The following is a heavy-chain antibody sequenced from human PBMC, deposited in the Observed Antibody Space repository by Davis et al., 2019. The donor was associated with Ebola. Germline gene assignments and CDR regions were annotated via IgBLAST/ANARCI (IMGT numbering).Heavy chain of an antibody. CDR3: ARHGRGDIVVVVAATETYYFGY. Sequence: PSETLSLTCTVSGGSIRSSSYYWSWIRPPPGKGLEWIGSIYYSGRTYYNPSLKSRVTISIDTSKNQFSLKLSSVTAADTAEYYCARHGRGDIVVVVAATETYYFGYWGQGTLVTVSS. D-gene: IGHD2-15*01. V-gene: IGHV4-39*01. CDR2: IYYSGRT. CDR1: GGSIRSSSYY. J-gene: IGHJ4*02.